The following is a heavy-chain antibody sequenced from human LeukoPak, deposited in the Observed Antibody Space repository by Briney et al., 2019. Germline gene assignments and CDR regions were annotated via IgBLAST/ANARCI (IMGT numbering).Heavy chain of an antibody. J-gene: IGHJ4*02. V-gene: IGHV4-39*01. CDR3: ARQGGSSGNSRYSTSDS. Sequence: SETLPLTCTVSDGSITSNNYYWGWIRQTPGKGLEWIGRLSYTGSTYYNPALKRRVNISVDTSQTQFSLKLSSVTAAHTAVYYCARQGGSSGNSRYSTSDSWGQGTPVTLSS. CDR1: DGSITSNNYY. CDR2: LSYTGST. D-gene: IGHD2-2*01.